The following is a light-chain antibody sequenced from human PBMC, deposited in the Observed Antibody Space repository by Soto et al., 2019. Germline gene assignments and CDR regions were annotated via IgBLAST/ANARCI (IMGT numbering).Light chain of an antibody. CDR3: AAWDDSLSVV. J-gene: IGLJ1*01. V-gene: IGLV1-47*01. Sequence: QPVLTQPPSASGTPGQRVTISCSGSSSNIGSNYVYWYQQLPGTAPKLLIYRNNQRPSGVPDRFSGSKSGTSASLAISGLRSEDEADYYCAAWDDSLSVVFGTGTQLTVL. CDR1: SSNIGSNY. CDR2: RNN.